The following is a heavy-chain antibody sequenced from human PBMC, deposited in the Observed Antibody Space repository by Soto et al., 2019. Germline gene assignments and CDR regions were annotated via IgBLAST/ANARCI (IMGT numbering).Heavy chain of an antibody. Sequence: EVQLVESGGGLVQPGGSLRLSCAASGFTVSTKYMSWVRQAPGKGLEWVSVIYSGGSTFYADSVRGRFTISRDNSKNTVNLQMNSLXAXDXXXXYCARDPWAADYWGQGTLVTVSS. CDR3: ARDPWAADY. J-gene: IGHJ4*02. CDR1: GFTVSTKY. V-gene: IGHV3-66*01. CDR2: IYSGGST. D-gene: IGHD3-16*01.